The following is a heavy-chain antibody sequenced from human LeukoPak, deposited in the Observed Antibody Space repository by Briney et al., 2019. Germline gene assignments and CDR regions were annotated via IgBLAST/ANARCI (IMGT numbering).Heavy chain of an antibody. CDR1: GYTFTSYY. V-gene: IGHV1-46*01. J-gene: IGHJ4*02. D-gene: IGHD6-19*01. CDR2: INPSGGST. Sequence: VASVKVSCKASGYTFTSYYMHWVRQAPGQGLEGMGVINPSGGSTIYAQKFQGRVTMTTDTSTSTAYMELRSLRSDDTAVYYCARDLKRGYSSGRYSWGTGSSNDYWGQGTLVTVSS. CDR3: ARDLKRGYSSGRYSWGTGSSNDY.